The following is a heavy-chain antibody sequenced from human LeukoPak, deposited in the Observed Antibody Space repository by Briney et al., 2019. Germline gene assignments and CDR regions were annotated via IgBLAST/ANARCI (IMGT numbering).Heavy chain of an antibody. Sequence: SQTLSLTCTVSGGSISSGDYYWSWIRQPPGKGLEWIGYIYYSGSTYYDPSLKSRVTISVDTSKNQFSLKLSLITAADTAVYYCARGLLSAWGQGTLVTVSS. CDR2: IYYSGST. J-gene: IGHJ5*02. CDR1: GGSISSGDYY. V-gene: IGHV4-30-4*08. CDR3: ARGLLSA.